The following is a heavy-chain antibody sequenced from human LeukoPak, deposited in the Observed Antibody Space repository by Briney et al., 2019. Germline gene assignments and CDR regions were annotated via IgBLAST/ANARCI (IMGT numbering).Heavy chain of an antibody. V-gene: IGHV4-59*01. CDR1: GGSISSYY. D-gene: IGHD5-18*01. CDR3: ARVWGYSYGPLYYYYYGMDV. CDR2: IYYSGST. Sequence: PSETLSLTCTVFGGSISSYYWSWIRQPPGKGLEWIGYIYYSGSTNYNPSLKSRVTISVDTSKNQFSLKLSSVTAADTAVYYCARVWGYSYGPLYYYYYGMDVWGQGTTVTVSS. J-gene: IGHJ6*02.